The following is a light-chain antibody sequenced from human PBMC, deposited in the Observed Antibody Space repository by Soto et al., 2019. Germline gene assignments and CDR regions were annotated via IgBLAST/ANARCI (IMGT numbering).Light chain of an antibody. CDR1: QTISSW. V-gene: IGKV1-5*03. Sequence: DIQMTQSPSTLSASVGDRVTITCRASQTISSWLAWYQQKPGRAPKLLIYKASSLEGGVPSRFSGSGSGTEFTLTISSLQPDGFATYYCQQYDTYPYSFGQGTKLEIK. J-gene: IGKJ2*01. CDR2: KAS. CDR3: QQYDTYPYS.